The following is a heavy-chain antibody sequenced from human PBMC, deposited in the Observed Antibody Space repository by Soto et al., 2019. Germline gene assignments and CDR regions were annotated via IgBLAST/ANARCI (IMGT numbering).Heavy chain of an antibody. D-gene: IGHD3-22*01. J-gene: IGHJ4*02. CDR2: ISSGSNTI. CDR1: GFTFSWFG. Sequence: PGGALRLSCAASGFTFSWFGMNWVRQAPGNGLEWVSYISSGSNTINYAESVRGRFTISRDNAKNSLYLQMNSLRDDDTAVYYCARDSSSSYYYLDYWAQGTLVTVSS. V-gene: IGHV3-48*02. CDR3: ARDSSSSYYYLDY.